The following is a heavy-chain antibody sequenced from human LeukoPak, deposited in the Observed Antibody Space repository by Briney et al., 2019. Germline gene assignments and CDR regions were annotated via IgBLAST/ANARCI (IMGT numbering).Heavy chain of an antibody. J-gene: IGHJ4*02. D-gene: IGHD3-10*01. CDR3: ARQSRDGSKTRGYYFDY. V-gene: IGHV5-51*01. Sequence: KTGESLKISYQVSGYIFTNYWIGWVRQMPGKGLESMGIIYPADSDTIYSPSFQGQVTISADKSISTVYLQWSSLKASDTAIYYCARQSRDGSKTRGYYFDYWGQGTLVTVSS. CDR2: IYPADSDT. CDR1: GYIFTNYW.